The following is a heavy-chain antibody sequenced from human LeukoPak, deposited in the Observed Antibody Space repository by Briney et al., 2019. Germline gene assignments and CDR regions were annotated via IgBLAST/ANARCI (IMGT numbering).Heavy chain of an antibody. CDR2: IKKDGSEK. V-gene: IGHV3-7*01. J-gene: IGHJ3*02. D-gene: IGHD5-12*01. Sequence: PGGSLRLSCAASGFTFNTHGMHWVRQAPGKGREWVANIKKDGSEKYYADSVQGRFTISRDNAKNSLSLQMNSLRAEDTALYYCARRYSGYEWAFDIWGQGTMVTVSS. CDR1: GFTFNTHG. CDR3: ARRYSGYEWAFDI.